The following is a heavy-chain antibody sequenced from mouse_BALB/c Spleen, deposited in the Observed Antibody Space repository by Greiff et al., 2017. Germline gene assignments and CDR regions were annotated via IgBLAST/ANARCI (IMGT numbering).Heavy chain of an antibody. Sequence: EVQLQQTGPELVKPGASVKISCKASGYSFTDYIMLWVKQSHGKSLEWIGNINPYYGSTSYNLKFKGKATLTVDKSSSTAYMQLNSLTSEDSAVYYCARREIVYYAMDYWGQGTSVTVSS. J-gene: IGHJ4*01. CDR3: ARREIVYYAMDY. V-gene: IGHV1-39*01. CDR1: GYSFTDYI. CDR2: INPYYGST.